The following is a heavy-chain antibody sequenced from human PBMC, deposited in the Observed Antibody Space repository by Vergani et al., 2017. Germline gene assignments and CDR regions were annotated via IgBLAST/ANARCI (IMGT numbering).Heavy chain of an antibody. J-gene: IGHJ5*02. V-gene: IGHV3-33*01. CDR1: GFTFNQYG. Sequence: QVQLVESGGGVVQPGRFLRLSCAASGFTFNQYGMHWVRQAPGSGLEWVAVTWYDGNNKQYAESVKGRFTISRDNSKSTMYLQMNSLRDEYTGVYYCVRDLRLLYNRFDPWGQGTVVTVSS. CDR2: TWYDGNNK. D-gene: IGHD1-14*01. CDR3: VRDLRLLYNRFDP.